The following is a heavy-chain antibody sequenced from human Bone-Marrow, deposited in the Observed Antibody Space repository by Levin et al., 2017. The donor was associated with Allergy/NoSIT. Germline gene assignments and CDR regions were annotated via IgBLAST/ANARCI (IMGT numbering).Heavy chain of an antibody. CDR2: IWYDGSND. J-gene: IGHJ3*02. CDR1: GFLFSRSA. V-gene: IGHV3-33*01. CDR3: AREFLDSTPRSDAFEI. Sequence: LSLPCEVSGFLFSRSAMHWVRQAPGKGLEWVASIWYDGSNDNYADSVKGRATISRDNSKSTLYLQMISLRVEDTAVYYCAREFLDSTPRSDAFEIWGQGTMVTVSS. D-gene: IGHD3/OR15-3a*01.